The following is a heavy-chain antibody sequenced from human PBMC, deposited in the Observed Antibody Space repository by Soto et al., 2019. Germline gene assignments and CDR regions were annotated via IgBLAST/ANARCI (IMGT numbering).Heavy chain of an antibody. V-gene: IGHV3-33*01. D-gene: IGHD3-16*01. CDR3: ARRWGYDAFDI. CDR2: IWYDGSNK. CDR1: GFTLSSYG. J-gene: IGHJ3*02. Sequence: QVQLVESGGGVVQPGRSLRLTCAASGFTLSSYGMHWVRQAPGKGLEWVAVIWYDGSNKYYADSVKGRFTISRDNSKNTLYLQMNSLRAEDTAVYYCARRWGYDAFDIWGQGTMVTVSS.